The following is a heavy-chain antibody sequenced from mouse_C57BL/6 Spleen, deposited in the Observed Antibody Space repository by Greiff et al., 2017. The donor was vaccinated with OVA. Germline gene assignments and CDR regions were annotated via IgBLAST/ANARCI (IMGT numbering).Heavy chain of an antibody. CDR3: ARYSSGYYAMDY. Sequence: VQLQQSGAELVRPGTSVKVSCKASGYAFPNYLLEWVKQRPGQGLEWIGVINPGRGGTNYNEKFKGKATLTADKSSSTAYMQLSSLTSEDSAVYFCARYSSGYYAMDYWGQGTSVTVSS. D-gene: IGHD3-2*02. J-gene: IGHJ4*01. CDR2: INPGRGGT. CDR1: GYAFPNYL. V-gene: IGHV1-54*01.